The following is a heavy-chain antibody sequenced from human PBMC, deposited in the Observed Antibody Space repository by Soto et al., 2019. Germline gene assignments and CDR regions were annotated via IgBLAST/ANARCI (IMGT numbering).Heavy chain of an antibody. J-gene: IGHJ4*02. Sequence: SETLSLTCTVSGGSVSSGSYYWSWIRQPPGKGLEWIGYIYHSGSTNYNPSLKSRVTISVDTSKNQFSLKLSSVTAADTAVYYCARGPRITMVRGVITQLSTVDYWGQGTPVTVSS. CDR3: ARGPRITMVRGVITQLSTVDY. D-gene: IGHD3-10*01. CDR1: GGSVSSGSYY. CDR2: IYHSGST. V-gene: IGHV4-61*01.